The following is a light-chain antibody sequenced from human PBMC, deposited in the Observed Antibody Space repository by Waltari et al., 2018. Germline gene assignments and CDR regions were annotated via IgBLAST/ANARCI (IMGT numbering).Light chain of an antibody. CDR3: SSYAGSNNWV. CDR2: EVN. V-gene: IGLV2-8*01. J-gene: IGLJ3*02. CDR1: SSDFGGYNY. Sequence: QSALTQPPSASGSPGQSVTISCTGTSSDFGGYNYVSWYQRHPGKAPKLMIYEVNKRPSGVPDRFSGSKSGNTASRTVSGLQAEDEAEYSCSSYAGSNNWVFGGGTKLTVL.